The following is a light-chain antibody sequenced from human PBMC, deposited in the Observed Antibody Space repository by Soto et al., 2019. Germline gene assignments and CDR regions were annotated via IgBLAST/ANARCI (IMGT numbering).Light chain of an antibody. CDR1: SSNIGSNT. V-gene: IGLV1-44*01. CDR2: SNN. Sequence: QSVLTQPPSASGTPGQRVTISCSGSSSNIGSNTVTWYQQLPGTAPKLLFYSNNQRPSGVPDRFSASKSGTSASLAISGLQSGDEADYYCATWDDSLIGSVFGTGTNVTVL. CDR3: ATWDDSLIGSV. J-gene: IGLJ1*01.